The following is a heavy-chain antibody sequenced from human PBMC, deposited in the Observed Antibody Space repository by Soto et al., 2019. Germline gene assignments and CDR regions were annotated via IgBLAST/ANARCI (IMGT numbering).Heavy chain of an antibody. V-gene: IGHV3-73*01. CDR3: TRLITYSSGWYDGY. CDR2: IRSKANSYAT. CDR1: GFTFSGSA. Sequence: EVPLVESGGGLVQPGGSLKLSCAASGFTFSGSAMHWVRQASGKGLEWVGRIRSKANSYATAYAASVKGRFTISRDDSKNTAYLQMNSLKTEDTAVYYCTRLITYSSGWYDGYWGQGTLVTVSS. D-gene: IGHD6-19*01. J-gene: IGHJ4*02.